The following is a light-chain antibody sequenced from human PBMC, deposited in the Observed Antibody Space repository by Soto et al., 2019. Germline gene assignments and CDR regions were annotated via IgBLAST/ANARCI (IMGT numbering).Light chain of an antibody. Sequence: QSGLTQPASVSGSPGQSITISCTGTSSDVGGYNYVSWYQHHPGKAPKLIIYEVSNRPSGVSNRFSGSKSGNTASLTISGLQAEDETDYYCSSYTSSITYVFGTGTKVTV. CDR1: SSDVGGYNY. J-gene: IGLJ1*01. V-gene: IGLV2-14*01. CDR2: EVS. CDR3: SSYTSSITYV.